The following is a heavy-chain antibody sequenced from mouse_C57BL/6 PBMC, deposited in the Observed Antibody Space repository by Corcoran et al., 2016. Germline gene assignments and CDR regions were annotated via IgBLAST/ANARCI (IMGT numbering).Heavy chain of an antibody. Sequence: EVQLQQSGPVLVKPGASVKMSCKASGYTFTDYYMNWVKQSHGKSLEWIGVINPYNGGTSYNQKFKGKATLTVDKSSSTAYMELNSLTSEDSAVYYCARHTTVVAPYAMDYWGQGTSVTVSS. CDR3: ARHTTVVAPYAMDY. CDR1: GYTFTDYY. D-gene: IGHD1-1*01. CDR2: INPYNGGT. V-gene: IGHV1-19*01. J-gene: IGHJ4*01.